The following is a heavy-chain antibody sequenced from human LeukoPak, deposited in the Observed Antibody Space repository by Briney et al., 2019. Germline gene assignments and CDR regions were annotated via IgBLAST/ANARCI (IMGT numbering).Heavy chain of an antibody. V-gene: IGHV4-34*01. CDR2: INHSGST. CDR3: ARASGYYYVMHGPVDY. D-gene: IGHD3-22*01. Sequence: PSETLSLTCAVYGGSFSGYYWSWIRQPPGKGLEWIGEINHSGSTNYNPSLKSRVTISVDTSKNQFTLKLSSVTAADTAVYYCARASGYYYVMHGPVDYWGQGTLVTVSS. J-gene: IGHJ4*02. CDR1: GGSFSGYY.